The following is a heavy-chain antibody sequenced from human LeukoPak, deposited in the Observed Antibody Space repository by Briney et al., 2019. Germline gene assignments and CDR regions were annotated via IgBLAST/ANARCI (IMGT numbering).Heavy chain of an antibody. V-gene: IGHV4-59*12. Sequence: SETLSLTCTVSGGSISSYYWSWIRQPPGKGLEWIGYIYYSGSTYYNPSLKSRVTISVDTSKNQFSLKLSSVTAADTAVYYCAREGYYYDSSGYYPGMDVWGQGATVTVSS. D-gene: IGHD3-22*01. CDR1: GGSISSYY. CDR2: IYYSGST. J-gene: IGHJ6*02. CDR3: AREGYYYDSSGYYPGMDV.